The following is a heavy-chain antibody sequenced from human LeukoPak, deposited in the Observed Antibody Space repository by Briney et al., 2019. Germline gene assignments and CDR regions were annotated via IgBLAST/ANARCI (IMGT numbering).Heavy chain of an antibody. J-gene: IGHJ4*02. D-gene: IGHD6-13*01. CDR1: GGSISSSSYY. Sequence: SETLSLTCTVSGGSISSSSYYWGWIRQPAGKGLEWIGRIYTSGSTNYNPSLKSRVTMSVDTSKNQFSLKLSSVTAADTAVYYCASAFGQQLFDYWGQGTLVTVSS. CDR2: IYTSGST. V-gene: IGHV4-61*02. CDR3: ASAFGQQLFDY.